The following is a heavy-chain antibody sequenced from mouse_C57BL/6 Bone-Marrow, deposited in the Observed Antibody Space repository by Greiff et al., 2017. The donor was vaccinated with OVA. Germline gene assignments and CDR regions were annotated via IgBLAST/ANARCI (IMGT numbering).Heavy chain of an antibody. CDR1: GFTFSSYA. Sequence: EVQLVESGGGLVKPGGSLTLSCAASGFTFSSYAMSWVRQTPEKRLEWVATISDGGSYTYYPDNVKGRFTISRDNAKNNLYLQMSHLKSEDTAMYYCARNWFAYWGQGTLVTVSA. CDR2: ISDGGSYT. V-gene: IGHV5-4*01. J-gene: IGHJ3*01. CDR3: ARNWFAY.